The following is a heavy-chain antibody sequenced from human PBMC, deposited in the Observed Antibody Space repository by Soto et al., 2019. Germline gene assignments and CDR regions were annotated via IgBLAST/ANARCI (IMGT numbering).Heavy chain of an antibody. CDR3: AKDLGAYGDYAPYYYYGMDV. CDR1: GFIFSSHG. V-gene: IGHV3-30*18. J-gene: IGHJ6*02. CDR2: INCDGSSK. Sequence: GGSLRLSCEASGFIFSSHGMHWVRQPAEKGLVWVAGINCDGSSKYYADSVKGRFTISSDNSKNTLYLQMNSLRAEDTAVYYCAKDLGAYGDYAPYYYYGMDVWGQGTTVTVSS. D-gene: IGHD4-17*01.